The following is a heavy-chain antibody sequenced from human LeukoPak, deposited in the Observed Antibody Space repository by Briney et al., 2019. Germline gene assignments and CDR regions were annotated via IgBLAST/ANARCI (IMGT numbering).Heavy chain of an antibody. V-gene: IGHV1-2*02. J-gene: IGHJ6*03. D-gene: IGHD6-13*01. CDR2: INPNSGGT. Sequence: ASVKVSCKASGDTFTGQLMHWVRQAPGQGLEWMGWINPNSGGTNYAQKFQGRVTMTRDTSISTAYLELSRLRSDDTAVYYCARSGYSSSWYPNYYYYYMDVWGKGTTVTVSS. CDR3: ARSGYSSSWYPNYYYYYMDV. CDR1: GDTFTGQL.